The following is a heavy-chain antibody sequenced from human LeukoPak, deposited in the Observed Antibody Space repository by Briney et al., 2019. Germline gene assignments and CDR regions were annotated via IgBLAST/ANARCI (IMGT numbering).Heavy chain of an antibody. D-gene: IGHD6-6*01. CDR2: IYYSGST. CDR1: GGSISPYY. J-gene: IGHJ4*02. V-gene: IGHV4-59*01. CDR3: ARMPGSSTGFDY. Sequence: SSETLSLTCTFSGGSISPYYWSLIRQPPGKGLEWLGYIYYSGSTNYNPSLKSRVTISVDTSKNQFSLKLTSVTAADTAVYYCARMPGSSTGFDYWGQGTLVTVSS.